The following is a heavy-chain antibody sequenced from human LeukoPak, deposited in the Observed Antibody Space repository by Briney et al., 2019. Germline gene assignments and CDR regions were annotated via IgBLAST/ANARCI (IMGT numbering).Heavy chain of an antibody. CDR3: PSTIGSAGTQY. J-gene: IGHJ4*02. CDR1: RLPFNSHW. CDR2: IKSDGRTI. D-gene: IGHD6-13*01. V-gene: IGHV3-74*01. Sequence: GGPLLLSSEASRLPFNSHWMHWVRPAPGKGGGWGPLIKSDGRTISFTDSVKGRFNISRENTKNRMNLEMNNMGAEDTAVYYCPSTIGSAGTQYWGQGTLVTVSS.